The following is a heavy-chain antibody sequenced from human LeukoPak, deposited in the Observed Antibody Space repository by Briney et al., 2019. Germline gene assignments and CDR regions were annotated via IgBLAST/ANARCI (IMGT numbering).Heavy chain of an antibody. CDR1: GFTFSNAW. Sequence: GGSLRLSCAASGFTFSNAWMNWVRQAPGKGLEWVGRIKSKTDGGTTDYAAPVKGRFTISRDDSKNTLYLQMNSLKTEDTAVYYCTTDAIVVVPAAIGTDAFDIWGQGTMVTVSS. D-gene: IGHD2-2*01. V-gene: IGHV3-15*01. J-gene: IGHJ3*02. CDR2: IKSKTDGGTT. CDR3: TTDAIVVVPAAIGTDAFDI.